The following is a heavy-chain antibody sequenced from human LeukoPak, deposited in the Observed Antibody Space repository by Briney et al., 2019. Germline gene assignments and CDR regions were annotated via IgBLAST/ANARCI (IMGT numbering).Heavy chain of an antibody. CDR1: GCSISSSSYY. Sequence: PSETLSLTCTVSGCSISSSSYYWGCIRQAPGKGLEWNGSIYYSGSTYYNPSLESRVTISVDTSKNQFSLKLSSVTAGDTAVYFCASMAFPRGYSSSYYFDYWGQGTLVTVSS. CDR3: ASMAFPRGYSSSYYFDY. CDR2: IYYSGST. V-gene: IGHV4-39*01. D-gene: IGHD6-6*01. J-gene: IGHJ4*02.